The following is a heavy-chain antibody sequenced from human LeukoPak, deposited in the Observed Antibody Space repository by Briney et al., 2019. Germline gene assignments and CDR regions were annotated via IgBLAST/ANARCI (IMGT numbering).Heavy chain of an antibody. CDR1: GYTFTSYA. CDR3: ARELADDYYDSSGYFFLGY. CDR2: INAGNGNT. J-gene: IGHJ4*02. V-gene: IGHV1-3*01. Sequence: ASVKVSCKASGYTFTSYAMHWVRQAPGQRLECMGWINAGNGNTKYSQKFQGRVTITRDTSASTAYMELSSLRSEDTAVYYCARELADDYYDSSGYFFLGYWGQGTLVTVSS. D-gene: IGHD3-22*01.